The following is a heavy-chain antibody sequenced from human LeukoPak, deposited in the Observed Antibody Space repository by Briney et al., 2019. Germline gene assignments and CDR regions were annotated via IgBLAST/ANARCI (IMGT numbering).Heavy chain of an antibody. CDR1: GYTFTGYY. CDR3: ARAIDAYNYDYVWGGYYFDY. V-gene: IGHV1-2*06. J-gene: IGHJ4*02. D-gene: IGHD3-16*01. Sequence: ASVKVSCKASGYTFTGYYMHWVRQAPGQGLEWMGRINPNSGGTSYAQKFQGRVTMTRDTSISTAYMELSRLRSDDTAVYYCARAIDAYNYDYVWGGYYFDYWGQGTLVTVSS. CDR2: INPNSGGT.